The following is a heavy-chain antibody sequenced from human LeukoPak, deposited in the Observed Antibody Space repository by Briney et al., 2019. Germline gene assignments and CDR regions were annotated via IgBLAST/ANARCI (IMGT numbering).Heavy chain of an antibody. J-gene: IGHJ3*01. CDR2: INPKRGGT. D-gene: IGHD6-13*01. CDR3: ATWSSSWSAFDL. Sequence: GASVKVSCKASGYTFTGYYMHWVRQAPGQGGEWMGWINPKRGGTNYEQKIQGRVTMTRDTSITTAYMELSRLRSDDTAVYYCATWSSSWSAFDLWGQGTMVAVSS. CDR1: GYTFTGYY. V-gene: IGHV1-2*02.